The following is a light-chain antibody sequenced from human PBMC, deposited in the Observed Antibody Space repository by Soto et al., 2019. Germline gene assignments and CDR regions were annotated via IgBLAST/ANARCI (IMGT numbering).Light chain of an antibody. Sequence: QSVLSQPPSVSGAPGKRITISCTGSSSNIGANYDVHWYRQVPGTAPKLLMSGDNNRPSGVADRFSGSKSGTSASLAITRLPAEDEADYYCQSYDSSLNRVFGTGTKLTVL. V-gene: IGLV1-40*01. CDR1: SSNIGANYD. CDR3: QSYDSSLNRV. CDR2: GDN. J-gene: IGLJ1*01.